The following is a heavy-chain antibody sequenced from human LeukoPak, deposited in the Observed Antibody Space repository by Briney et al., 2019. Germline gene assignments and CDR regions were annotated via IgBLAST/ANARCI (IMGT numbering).Heavy chain of an antibody. V-gene: IGHV3-15*01. CDR1: GFTLNNAW. Sequence: GGSLRLSCAASGFTLNNAWMSWVRQAPGKGLEWIGRIKSKTDGETTNYAEPVRGRFTISRDDSKSAVYLQMNSLKIEDTAVYYCTTDLGTYYHGSQRLIPIDYWGQGTLVTVSS. CDR2: IKSKTDGETT. CDR3: TTDLGTYYHGSQRLIPIDY. D-gene: IGHD3-10*01. J-gene: IGHJ4*02.